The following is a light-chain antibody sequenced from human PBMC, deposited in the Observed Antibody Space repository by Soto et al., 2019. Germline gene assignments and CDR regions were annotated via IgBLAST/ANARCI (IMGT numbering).Light chain of an antibody. Sequence: EIVMTQSPATLSVSPGERATLSFRASQSVSSNLAWYQQKPGQAPRLLIYGASSRATGIPVRFSGSGSGTEFTLTISSRQSEDFAVYYCQQYGSSPLTLGGGTKVDIK. CDR3: QQYGSSPLT. V-gene: IGKV3-15*01. J-gene: IGKJ4*01. CDR2: GAS. CDR1: QSVSSN.